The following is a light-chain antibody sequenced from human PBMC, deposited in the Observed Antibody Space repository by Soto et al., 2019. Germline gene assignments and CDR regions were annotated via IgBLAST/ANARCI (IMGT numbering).Light chain of an antibody. CDR2: KAS. V-gene: IGKV1-5*03. CDR1: QSISRY. Sequence: DIQMTQSPSTLSASVGDRVTITCRASQSISRYLAWYQQKPGKAPKLLIYKASSLDSGVPSRFSGSGSGTEFTLTISSLQPDDFANYYCQQYNTYSTFGQGTKVEIK. CDR3: QQYNTYST. J-gene: IGKJ1*01.